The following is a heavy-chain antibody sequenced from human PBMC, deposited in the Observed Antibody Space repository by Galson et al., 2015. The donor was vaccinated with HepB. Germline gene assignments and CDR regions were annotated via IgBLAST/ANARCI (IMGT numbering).Heavy chain of an antibody. V-gene: IGHV4-34*01. CDR3: ARGMRGRSSGWFDY. Sequence: ETLSLTCAVYGGSFSGYHWTWIRQPPGKGLEWIGESITYSGVTNYNPSLKSRVTISVDTSKNQFSLKLTSVTAADTAAYYCARGMRGRSSGWFDYWGQGNLVTVSS. CDR1: GGSFSGYH. J-gene: IGHJ4*02. D-gene: IGHD6-25*01. CDR2: SITYSGVT.